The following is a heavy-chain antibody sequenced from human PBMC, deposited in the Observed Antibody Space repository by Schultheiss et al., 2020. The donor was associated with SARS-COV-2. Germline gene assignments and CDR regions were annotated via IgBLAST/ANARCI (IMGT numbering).Heavy chain of an antibody. CDR3: AKLAAAGTYYYYGMDV. V-gene: IGHV3-53*01. J-gene: IGHJ6*02. CDR2: IYSGGST. CDR1: GFTDSSNY. D-gene: IGHD6-19*01. Sequence: GGSLRLSCAASGFTDSSNYMSWVRQAPGKGLEWVSVIYSGGSTYYADSVKGRFTISRDNSKNTLYLQMNSLRAEDTAVYYCAKLAAAGTYYYYGMDVWGQVTTVTVSS.